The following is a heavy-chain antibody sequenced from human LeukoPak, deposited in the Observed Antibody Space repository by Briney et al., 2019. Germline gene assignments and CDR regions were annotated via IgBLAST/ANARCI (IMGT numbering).Heavy chain of an antibody. Sequence: PGGSLRLSCAASGFAFSSYAMSWVRQAPGKGLEWVSAISGSGSTTYYTDSVKGRFTISRDNSKNTLYLQMNTLRAEDTAVYYCAKVAVPRSKYYFDYWGQGTLVTVSS. D-gene: IGHD3-10*01. CDR1: GFAFSSYA. J-gene: IGHJ4*02. V-gene: IGHV3-23*01. CDR3: AKVAVPRSKYYFDY. CDR2: ISGSGSTT.